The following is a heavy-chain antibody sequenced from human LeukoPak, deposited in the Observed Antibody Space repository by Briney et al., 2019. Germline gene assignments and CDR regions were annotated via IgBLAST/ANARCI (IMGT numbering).Heavy chain of an antibody. V-gene: IGHV1-18*01. D-gene: IGHD1-14*01. CDR2: ISAYNGNT. CDR3: AREPEPGGLDY. CDR1: GYTFKNYG. Sequence: ASVKVSCKASGYTFKNYGISWVRQAPGQGLEWMGWISAYNGNTNYAQDFQGRVTMTTDTSTNTAYMEMRNLRSDDSAVYYCAREPEPGGLDYWGQGTLVTVSS. J-gene: IGHJ4*02.